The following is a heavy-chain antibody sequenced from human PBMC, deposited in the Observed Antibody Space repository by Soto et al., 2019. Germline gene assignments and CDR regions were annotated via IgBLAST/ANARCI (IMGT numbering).Heavy chain of an antibody. CDR3: ARDTSLYADFDL. D-gene: IGHD2-2*02. J-gene: IGHJ4*02. CDR2: IIPSLDIA. CDR1: ADTFSSHT. Sequence: QVHLVQSGAEVQKPGSSVKVSCKASADTFSSHTISWVRQAPGQGLEWMGRIIPSLDIANYAQRFQGRVTITADKSTTTAYMEVSSLTPEDTAMCYCARDTSLYADFDLWGQGTRVAVSS. V-gene: IGHV1-69*08.